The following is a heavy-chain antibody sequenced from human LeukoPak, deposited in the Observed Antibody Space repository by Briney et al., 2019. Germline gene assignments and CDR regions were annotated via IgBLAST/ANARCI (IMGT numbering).Heavy chain of an antibody. J-gene: IGHJ3*02. CDR1: GGSISSYY. CDR2: IYYSGST. CDR3: ARDSYYYDNAFDI. Sequence: SETLSLTCTFSGGSISSYYWSWIRQPPGKGLEWIGYIYYSGSTNYNPSLKSRVTISVDTSKNQFSLKLSSVTAADTAVYYCARDSYYYDNAFDIWGQGTMVTVSS. D-gene: IGHD3-22*01. V-gene: IGHV4-59*01.